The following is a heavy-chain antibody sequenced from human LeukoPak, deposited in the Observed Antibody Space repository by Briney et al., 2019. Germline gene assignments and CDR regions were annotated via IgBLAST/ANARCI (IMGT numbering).Heavy chain of an antibody. CDR2: ISSSSSYI. CDR3: ARDGRYCSSTSCYTGIRNWFDP. V-gene: IGHV3-21*01. J-gene: IGHJ5*02. D-gene: IGHD2-2*02. CDR1: GFTFSSYS. Sequence: PGGSLRLSCAASGFTFSSYSMNWVRQAPGKGLEWVSSISSSSSYIYYADSVKGRFTISRDNAQNSLYLQMNSLRAEDTAVYYCARDGRYCSSTSCYTGIRNWFDPWGQGTLVTVSS.